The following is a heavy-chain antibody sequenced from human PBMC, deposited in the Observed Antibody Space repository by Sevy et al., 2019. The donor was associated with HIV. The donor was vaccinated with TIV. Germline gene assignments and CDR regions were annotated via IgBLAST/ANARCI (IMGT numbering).Heavy chain of an antibody. V-gene: IGHV3-30*04. CDR3: AKDGNIGYSDFDY. D-gene: IGHD5-18*01. CDR1: GFSFGNYA. CDR2: ISTDITRQ. J-gene: IGHJ4*02. Sequence: GGSLRLSCAASGFSFGNYAMHWVRQAPGKGLEWVAVISTDITRQYYADSVRGRFTISRDNFKNTLYLQMDSLSTEDTDKYYGAKDGNIGYSDFDYWGQGTLVTVSS.